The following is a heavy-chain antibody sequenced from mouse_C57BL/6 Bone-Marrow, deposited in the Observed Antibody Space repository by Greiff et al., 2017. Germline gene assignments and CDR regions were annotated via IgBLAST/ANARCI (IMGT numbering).Heavy chain of an antibody. CDR2: INPSNGGT. D-gene: IGHD1-1*01. Sequence: VQLQQPGTELVKPGASVKLSCKASGYTFTSYWKHWVKQRPGQGLEWIGNINPSNGGTNYNEKFKSKATLTVDKSSSTAYMQLSSLTSEDSAVYYCARRAPTGSSYENAMDYWGQGTSVTVSS. J-gene: IGHJ4*01. CDR3: ARRAPTGSSYENAMDY. CDR1: GYTFTSYW. V-gene: IGHV1-53*01.